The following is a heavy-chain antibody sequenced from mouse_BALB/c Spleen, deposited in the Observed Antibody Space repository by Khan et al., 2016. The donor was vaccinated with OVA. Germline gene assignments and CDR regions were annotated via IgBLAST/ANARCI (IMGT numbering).Heavy chain of an antibody. V-gene: IGHV3-8*02. J-gene: IGHJ3*01. CDR2: MISSGYT. Sequence: EVQLQESGPSLVQPSQTLSLTCSVTGDSISSGYWSWIRKFPGNKLEYMGYMISSGYTYYNPSLKSRISITRHTSTNQYYLQLNSVTTEDTATNYCARSTYRDAFAYWGQGTLVTVSA. CDR3: ARSTYRDAFAY. CDR1: GDSISSGY. D-gene: IGHD2-14*01.